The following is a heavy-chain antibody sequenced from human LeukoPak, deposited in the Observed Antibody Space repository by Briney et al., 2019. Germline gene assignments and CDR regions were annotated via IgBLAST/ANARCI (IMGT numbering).Heavy chain of an antibody. J-gene: IGHJ4*02. CDR2: INSDGSST. CDR1: GFTFSSYW. V-gene: IGHV3-74*01. D-gene: IGHD6-13*01. Sequence: GGSLRLSCAASGFTFSSYWMHWVRQAPGKGLVWVSRINSDGSSTSYADSVKGRFTISRDNAKNTLYLQMNSLRAEDTAVYYCTRDLRAAAGLKAEDCWGQGTLVTVSS. CDR3: TRDLRAAAGLKAEDC.